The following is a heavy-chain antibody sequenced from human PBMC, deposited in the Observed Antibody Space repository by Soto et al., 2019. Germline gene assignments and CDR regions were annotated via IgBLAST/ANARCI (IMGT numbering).Heavy chain of an antibody. V-gene: IGHV1-69*13. J-gene: IGHJ3*02. D-gene: IGHD1-1*01. Sequence: ASVKVSCKASGGTFSSYAISWVRQAPGQGLEWMGGIIPIFGTANYAQKFQGRVTITADESTSTAYMELSSLRSEDTAVYYCARDRGRDAYNWHAFDIWGQGTMVTVSS. CDR3: ARDRGRDAYNWHAFDI. CDR1: GGTFSSYA. CDR2: IIPIFGTA.